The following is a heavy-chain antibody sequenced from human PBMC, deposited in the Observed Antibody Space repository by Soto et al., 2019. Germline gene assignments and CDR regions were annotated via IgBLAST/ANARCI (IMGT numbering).Heavy chain of an antibody. V-gene: IGHV4-59*01. CDR2: IYYSGST. J-gene: IGHJ4*02. CDR3: ARDRSSSSAFEY. Sequence: QVQLQESGPGRVKPSETLSLTCTVSGGSISGYYWSWIRQPPGRGLEWIGYIYYSGSTNYNPSLKSRVTISVDTSKNQFSLKLSSVTAADTAVYYCARDRSSSSAFEYWGQGTLVTVSS. CDR1: GGSISGYY. D-gene: IGHD6-6*01.